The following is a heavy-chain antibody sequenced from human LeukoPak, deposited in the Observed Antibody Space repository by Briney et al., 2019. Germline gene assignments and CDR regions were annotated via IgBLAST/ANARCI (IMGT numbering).Heavy chain of an antibody. D-gene: IGHD3-3*01. CDR1: GGSISSGSYY. CDR2: IYTSGST. V-gene: IGHV4-61*02. J-gene: IGHJ5*02. CDR3: ARDRTQNYDFWSGYYLNRFDP. Sequence: SETLSLTCTVSGGSISSGSYYWSWIRQPAGKGLEWIGRIYTSGSTNYNPSLKSRVTISVDTSKNQFSLKLSSVTAADTAVYYCARDRTQNYDFWSGYYLNRFDPWGQGTLVTVSS.